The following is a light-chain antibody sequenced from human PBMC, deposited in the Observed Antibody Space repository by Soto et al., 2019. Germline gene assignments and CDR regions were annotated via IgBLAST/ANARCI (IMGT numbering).Light chain of an antibody. Sequence: AIQMPPSHSSMSASVVYIFPMTCLASQGIRKDLAWYQQKPGKAPKLLIYATSSLQSGVTSRFSGSGSGRDFTLTISSLQPEDFATYSCQQTYRTPLTVGRWTKGDLK. CDR2: ATS. CDR1: QGIRKD. J-gene: IGKJ4*01. CDR3: QQTYRTPLT. V-gene: IGKV1-6*02.